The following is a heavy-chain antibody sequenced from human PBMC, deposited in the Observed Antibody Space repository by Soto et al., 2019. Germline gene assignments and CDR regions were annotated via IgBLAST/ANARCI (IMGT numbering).Heavy chain of an antibody. CDR3: ARVCGGDCHNGMDV. J-gene: IGHJ6*02. D-gene: IGHD2-21*02. CDR1: GGSISSGGYY. Sequence: QVQLQESGPGLVKPSQTLSLTCTVSGGSISSGGYYCSWIRQHPGKGLEWIGYIYYSGSTYYNPSLPSRVTISVDTSKNQHSLKQSSVTAADTAVYYCARVCGGDCHNGMDVWGQGTTVTVSS. V-gene: IGHV4-31*03. CDR2: IYYSGST.